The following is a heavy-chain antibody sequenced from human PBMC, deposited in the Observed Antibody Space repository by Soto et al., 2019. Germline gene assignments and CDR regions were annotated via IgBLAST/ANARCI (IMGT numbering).Heavy chain of an antibody. CDR2: IIPIFGTA. V-gene: IGHV1-69*01. J-gene: IGHJ6*02. Sequence: QVQQVQSGAEVKKPGSSVKVSCKASGGTFSSYAISWVRQAPGQGLEWMGGIIPIFGTANYAQKFQGRVTITADESTSTAYMELSSLRSEDTAVYYCARDDYYDSSGSYYYYGMDVWGQGTTVTVSS. CDR3: ARDDYYDSSGSYYYYGMDV. CDR1: GGTFSSYA. D-gene: IGHD3-22*01.